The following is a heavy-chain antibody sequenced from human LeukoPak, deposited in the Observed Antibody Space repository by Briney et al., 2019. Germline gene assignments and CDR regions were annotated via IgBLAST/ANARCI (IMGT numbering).Heavy chain of an antibody. D-gene: IGHD1-1*01. CDR2: IPFEGHNR. CDR1: GFTFRNYA. CDR3: ATITGPRDY. Sequence: GGSLRLSCAASGFTFRNYAMSWVRQAPGKGLEWVAFIPFEGHNRYYTDSVKGRFTVSRDNSMNTVHLQMESLRVDDTALYYCATITGPRDYWGQGARVTVSP. J-gene: IGHJ4*02. V-gene: IGHV3-30*04.